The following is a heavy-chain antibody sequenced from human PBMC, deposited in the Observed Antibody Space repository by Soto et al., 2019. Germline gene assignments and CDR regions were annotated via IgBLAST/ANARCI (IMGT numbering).Heavy chain of an antibody. V-gene: IGHV1-18*01. CDR2: ISAYNGNT. D-gene: IGHD2-8*01. J-gene: IGHJ5*02. CDR3: ARTAEGIVPDWFDP. CDR1: GYTFTSYG. Sequence: ASVKVSCKASGYTFTSYGISWVRQAPGQGLEWMGWISAYNGNTNYAQKLQGRVTMTTDTSTSTAYMELRSLRSDDTAVYYCARTAEGIVPDWFDPWGQGTLVTVSS.